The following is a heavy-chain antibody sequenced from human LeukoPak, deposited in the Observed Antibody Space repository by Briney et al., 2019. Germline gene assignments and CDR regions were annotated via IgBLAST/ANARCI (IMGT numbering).Heavy chain of an antibody. J-gene: IGHJ4*02. CDR2: MNPNSGNT. D-gene: IGHD3-3*01. CDR1: GYTFTSYD. Sequence: GASVKVSCKASGYTFTSYDINWVRQATGQGLEWMGWMNPNSGNTGYAQKFQGRVTITRNTSISTAYMELSSLRSEDTAVYYCAKDYRPHDFWSGLVDYWGQGTLVTVSS. CDR3: AKDYRPHDFWSGLVDY. V-gene: IGHV1-8*03.